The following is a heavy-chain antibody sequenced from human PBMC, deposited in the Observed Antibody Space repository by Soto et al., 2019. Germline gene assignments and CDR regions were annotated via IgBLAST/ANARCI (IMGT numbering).Heavy chain of an antibody. CDR1: GGTFSSYG. J-gene: IGHJ3*02. Sequence: SVKVSCKASGGTFSSYGIHWVRQAPGQGLEWMGGIIPMSGTANYAQKFQGRVAISVDESTRAAYMELNSLRSEDTAMYYCARENYYGSGSYYRDAFDIWGQGTMVTV. CDR2: IIPMSGTA. V-gene: IGHV1-69*13. CDR3: ARENYYGSGSYYRDAFDI. D-gene: IGHD3-10*01.